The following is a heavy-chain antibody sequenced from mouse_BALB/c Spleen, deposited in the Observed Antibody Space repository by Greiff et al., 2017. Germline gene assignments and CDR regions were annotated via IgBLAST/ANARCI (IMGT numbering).Heavy chain of an antibody. Sequence: QVQLKQPGAELVKPGASVKLSCKASGYTFTSYWMHWVKQRPGQGLEWIGEIDPSDSYTNYNQKFKGKATLTVDKSSSTAYMQLSSLTSEDSAVYYCASGGKLGHMDEWGQGTSVTVSA. CDR3: ASGGKLGHMDE. D-gene: IGHD4-1*01. V-gene: IGHV1-69*02. CDR1: GYTFTSYW. J-gene: IGHJ4*01. CDR2: IDPSDSYT.